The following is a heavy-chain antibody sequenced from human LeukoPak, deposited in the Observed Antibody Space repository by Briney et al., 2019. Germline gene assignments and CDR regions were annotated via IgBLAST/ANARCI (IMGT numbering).Heavy chain of an antibody. V-gene: IGHV3-7*01. Sequence: GGSLRLSCTASGFTFSDYWVTWVRQAPGKGPEWVANIKQDGSQRYYVDSVRGRFTISRDNAKNSLFLQMNGLRAEDTAVYCARRGGSSSRRSPIDYWGQGTLDTVSS. CDR1: GFTFSDYW. J-gene: IGHJ4*02. D-gene: IGHD6-6*01. CDR3: ARRGGSSSRRSPIDY. CDR2: IKQDGSQR.